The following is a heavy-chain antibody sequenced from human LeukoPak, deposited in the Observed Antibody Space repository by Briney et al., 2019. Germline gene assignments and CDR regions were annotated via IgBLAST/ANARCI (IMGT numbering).Heavy chain of an antibody. CDR1: GFTFSSYA. V-gene: IGHV3-30-3*01. CDR2: ISYDGSNK. J-gene: IGHJ5*02. CDR3: AKDWGIWNYYDSVNWFDP. Sequence: PGGSLRLSCAASGFTFSSYAMHWVRQAPGKGLEWVAVISYDGSNKYYADSVKGRFTISRDNSKNTLYLQMNSLRAEDTAVYYCAKDWGIWNYYDSVNWFDPRGQGTLVTVSS. D-gene: IGHD1-7*01.